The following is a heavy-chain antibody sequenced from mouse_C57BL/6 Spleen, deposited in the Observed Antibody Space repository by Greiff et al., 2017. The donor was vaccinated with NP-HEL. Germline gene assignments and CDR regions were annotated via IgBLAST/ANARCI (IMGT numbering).Heavy chain of an antibody. J-gene: IGHJ2*01. V-gene: IGHV1-74*01. CDR1: GYTFTSYW. CDR2: IHPSDSDT. Sequence: QVQLQQPGAELVKPGASVKVSCKASGYTFTSYWMHWVKQRPGPGLEWIGRIHPSDSDTNYNQKFKGKATLTVDISSSTTYMQLSSLTEEDSAVYYCAILDSAGYGYWCQGTTLTVSS. CDR3: AILDSAGYGY. D-gene: IGHD3-2*02.